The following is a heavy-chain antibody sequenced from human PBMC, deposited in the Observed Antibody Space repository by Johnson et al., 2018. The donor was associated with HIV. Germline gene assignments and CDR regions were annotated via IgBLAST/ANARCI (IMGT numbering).Heavy chain of an antibody. D-gene: IGHD6-19*01. CDR2: IGTAGDT. Sequence: VHLVESGGGLVQPGGSLRLSCAVSGFTFSSYDMHWVRQGTGKGLEWVSDIGTAGDTYYPGSVKGRFTISRDNAKNSLYLQMDNLRTEDTAVYYCARDGVYSSPHDAFDICGQGTMVIVSS. CDR1: GFTFSSYD. V-gene: IGHV3-13*01. CDR3: ARDGVYSSPHDAFDI. J-gene: IGHJ3*02.